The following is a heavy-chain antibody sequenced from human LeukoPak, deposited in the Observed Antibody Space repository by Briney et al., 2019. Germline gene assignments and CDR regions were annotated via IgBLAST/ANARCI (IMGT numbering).Heavy chain of an antibody. CDR1: GGSFSGYY. V-gene: IGHV4-34*01. Sequence: SETLSLTCAVYGGSFSGYYWSWICQPPGKGLEWIGEINHSGSTNYNPSLKSRVTISVDTSKNQFSLKLSSVTAADTAVYYCARGRPYGGYIYWGQGTLVTVSS. CDR2: INHSGST. D-gene: IGHD5-12*01. J-gene: IGHJ4*02. CDR3: ARGRPYGGYIY.